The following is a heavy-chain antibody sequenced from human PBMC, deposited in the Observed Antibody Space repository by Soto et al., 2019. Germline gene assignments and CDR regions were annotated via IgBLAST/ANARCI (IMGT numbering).Heavy chain of an antibody. CDR2: IIPIFGTA. D-gene: IGHD6-13*01. V-gene: IGHV1-69*13. J-gene: IGHJ4*02. CDR3: ARGRYSSSWYSNFDY. Sequence: SVKVSCKASGGTFISYAISWVRQAPGQGLEWMGGIIPIFGTANYAQKFQGRVTITADESTSTAYMELSSLRSEDTAVYYCARGRYSSSWYSNFDYWGQGTLVTVSS. CDR1: GGTFISYA.